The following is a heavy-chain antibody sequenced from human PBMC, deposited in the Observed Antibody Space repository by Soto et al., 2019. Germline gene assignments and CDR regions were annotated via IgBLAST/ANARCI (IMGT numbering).Heavy chain of an antibody. Sequence: SETLSLTCTVSSASISSSSYTWGWIRQPPGKGLEWIGSIYHSGSTYYNPSLKSRVTISVDRSKNQFSLKLSSVTAADTAVYYCARAHYGDYGYGMDVWGQGTTVTVSS. CDR2: IYHSGST. CDR3: ARAHYGDYGYGMDV. CDR1: SASISSSSYT. V-gene: IGHV4-39*07. D-gene: IGHD4-17*01. J-gene: IGHJ6*02.